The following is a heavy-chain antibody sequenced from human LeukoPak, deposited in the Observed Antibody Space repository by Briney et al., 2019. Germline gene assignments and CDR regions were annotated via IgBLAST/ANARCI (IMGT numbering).Heavy chain of an antibody. D-gene: IGHD5-18*01. Sequence: GRSLRLSCAASGFTFSSHALYWVRQAPGKGLEWVAVISNDGSSKYYADSVKGRLTISRDNSKNTLYLQLNSLRAEDTAVYYCARDVAQLWFGYYYGMDVWGQGTTVTVSS. CDR2: ISNDGSSK. J-gene: IGHJ6*02. V-gene: IGHV3-30*01. CDR1: GFTFSSHA. CDR3: ARDVAQLWFGYYYGMDV.